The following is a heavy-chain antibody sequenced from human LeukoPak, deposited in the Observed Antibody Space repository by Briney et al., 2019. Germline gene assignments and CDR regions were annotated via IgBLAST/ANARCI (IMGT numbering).Heavy chain of an antibody. V-gene: IGHV4-59*01. Sequence: SETLSLTCIVSGGSISSYYWSWIRQPPGKGLEWIGYIYYSGSTNYNPSLKSRVTISVDTSKNQFSLKLSSVTAADTAVYYCARVGSYGSSYFDYWGQGTLVTVSS. CDR3: ARVGSYGSSYFDY. CDR2: IYYSGST. CDR1: GGSISSYY. D-gene: IGHD5-18*01. J-gene: IGHJ4*02.